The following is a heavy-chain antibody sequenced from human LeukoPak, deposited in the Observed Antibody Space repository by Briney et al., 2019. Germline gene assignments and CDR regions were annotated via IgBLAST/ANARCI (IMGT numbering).Heavy chain of an antibody. CDR1: GXSLSSSSYY. CDR2: IYDSRST. CDR3: ASHKSPIVAVPAASRRRAARPRYFDY. J-gene: IGHJ4*02. Sequence: PSETLSLTCTLSGXSLSSSSYYWGWTRQPPGKGQELFGRIYDSRSTYYNPSLKRRVTISLATSKTQFSLKLSCVPAADTAVYYCASHKSPIVAVPAASRRRAARPRYFDYWGQGTLVTVS. V-gene: IGHV4-39*01. D-gene: IGHD2-2*01.